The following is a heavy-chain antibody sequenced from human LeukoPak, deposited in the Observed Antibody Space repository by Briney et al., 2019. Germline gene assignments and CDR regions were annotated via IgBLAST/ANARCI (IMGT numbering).Heavy chain of an antibody. Sequence: GSLRLSCAASGFTFSSYAMSWVRQAPGKGLEWIGYISYSGTTNYNPSLRSRVTISLDTSKNQFSLKLTSVTAADTAVYYCARDPAKYGDYDYWGQGTLVTVSS. CDR3: ARDPAKYGDYDY. CDR1: GFTFSSYA. V-gene: IGHV4-59*01. D-gene: IGHD4-17*01. J-gene: IGHJ4*02. CDR2: ISYSGTT.